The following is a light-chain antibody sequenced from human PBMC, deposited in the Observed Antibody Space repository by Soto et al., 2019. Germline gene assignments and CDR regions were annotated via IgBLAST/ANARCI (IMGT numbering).Light chain of an antibody. CDR3: SSSGARPTYV. V-gene: IGLV2-23*02. J-gene: IGLJ1*01. CDR1: SSNVGSYKL. Sequence: QSALTQPASVSGSPGQSITISCTGTSSNVGSYKLVSWYQQHPGKAPKLMIFEVNKRPSGVSNRFSGSKSGNTASLTISALKVEDDADSSSSSSGARPTYVFRPGTKVTVL. CDR2: EVN.